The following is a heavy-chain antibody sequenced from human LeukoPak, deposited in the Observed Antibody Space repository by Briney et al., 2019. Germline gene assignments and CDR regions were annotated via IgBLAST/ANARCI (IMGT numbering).Heavy chain of an antibody. D-gene: IGHD2-15*01. CDR3: AAEGVVASYWYFDL. CDR1: GSTFSGYS. J-gene: IGHJ2*01. Sequence: GGSLRLSCAASGSTFSGYSMNWVRQAPGKGLEWVSSISSSSSYIYYADSVKGRFTISRDNAKNSLYLQMNSLRAEDTAVYYCAAEGVVASYWYFDLWGRGTLVTVSS. CDR2: ISSSSSYI. V-gene: IGHV3-21*01.